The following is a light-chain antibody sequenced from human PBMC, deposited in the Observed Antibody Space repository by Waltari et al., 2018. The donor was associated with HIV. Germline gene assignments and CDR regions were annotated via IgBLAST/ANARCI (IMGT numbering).Light chain of an antibody. CDR2: AAS. CDR1: QSISNTY. J-gene: IGKJ5*01. Sequence: EIVLTQSPGTLSLSSGERATLSCRASQSISNTYLAWYQQKLGQAPRLLIYAASSRATGIPGRFSGSGSGTDFTLTISRLEPEDFAVYYCQQYGSSPITFGQGTRLEIK. V-gene: IGKV3-20*01. CDR3: QQYGSSPIT.